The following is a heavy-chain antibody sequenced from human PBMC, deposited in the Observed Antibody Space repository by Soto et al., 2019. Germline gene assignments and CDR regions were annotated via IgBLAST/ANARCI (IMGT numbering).Heavy chain of an antibody. D-gene: IGHD3-16*01. V-gene: IGHV4-34*01. CDR3: ARYGEVTPRRYGMDV. CDR2: INHSGST. J-gene: IGHJ6*02. Sequence: PSETLSLTCAVYGGSFSGYQWSWIRQAPGKGLEWIGEINHSGSTNYSPSLKSRVTISIDTSKNQFSLMLSSVTAADTAMYYCARYGEVTPRRYGMDVWGQGTTVTVS. CDR1: GGSFSGYQ.